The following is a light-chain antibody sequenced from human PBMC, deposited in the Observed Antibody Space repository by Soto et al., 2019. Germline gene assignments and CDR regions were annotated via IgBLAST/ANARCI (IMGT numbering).Light chain of an antibody. CDR2: DAS. Sequence: ELVMTQSPATLSESPGGSATLSCRASQSISSNLAWFQQKPGQAPRLLIYDASIRATGIPARFSGSGSGTEFTLTISSLQPEDFAVYYCQQYNNSPTFGQGTKVDIK. V-gene: IGKV3-15*01. CDR3: QQYNNSPT. J-gene: IGKJ1*01. CDR1: QSISSN.